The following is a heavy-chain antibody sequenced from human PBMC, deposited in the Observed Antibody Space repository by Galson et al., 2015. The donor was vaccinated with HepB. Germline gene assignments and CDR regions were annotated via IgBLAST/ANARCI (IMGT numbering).Heavy chain of an antibody. J-gene: IGHJ4*02. V-gene: IGHV3-30*18. CDR2: ISYDGSNK. Sequence: SLRLSCAASGFTFSSYGMHWVRQAPGKGLEWVAVISYDGSNKYYADSVKGRFTISRDDSKNTLYLQMNSLRAEDTAVYYCAKNGDTKTTLDYWGQGTLVTVSS. D-gene: IGHD4-17*01. CDR1: GFTFSSYG. CDR3: AKNGDTKTTLDY.